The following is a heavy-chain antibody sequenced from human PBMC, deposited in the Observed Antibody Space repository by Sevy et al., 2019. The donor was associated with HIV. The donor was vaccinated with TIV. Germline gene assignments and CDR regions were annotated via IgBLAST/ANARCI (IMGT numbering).Heavy chain of an antibody. J-gene: IGHJ4*02. CDR3: AREMGDS. CDR1: GDSISRGGYY. Sequence: SETLSLTCTVSGDSISRGGYYWSWIRQHPGKGLEWIGYISYSGSTSYNPSLKSRLTISVDTSKNQFSLRLTSVIAADTAVYYCAREMGDSWGQGILVTVSS. V-gene: IGHV4-31*03. CDR2: ISYSGST.